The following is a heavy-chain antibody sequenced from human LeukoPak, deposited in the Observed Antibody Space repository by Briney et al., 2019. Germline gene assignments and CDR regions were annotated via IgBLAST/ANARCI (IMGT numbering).Heavy chain of an antibody. V-gene: IGHV3-23*01. J-gene: IGHJ4*02. CDR3: AKECCSQSGYYFDS. Sequence: ASVKVSCKASGGTFSSYAMSWVRQAPGKGLEWVSTISGSGGSTYYTDSVKGRFTISRDNSKNTLYLQMNSLRAEDTAVYYCAKECCSQSGYYFDSWGQGTLVTVSS. D-gene: IGHD2-21*01. CDR2: ISGSGGST. CDR1: GGTFSSYA.